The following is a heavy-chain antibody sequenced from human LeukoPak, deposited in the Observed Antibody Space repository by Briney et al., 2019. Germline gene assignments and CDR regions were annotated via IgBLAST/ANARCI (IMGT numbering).Heavy chain of an antibody. J-gene: IGHJ4*02. CDR3: AKSKFPYDTNGWHGYFDF. CDR1: GFTFSSYA. CDR2: ISGSGGST. Sequence: GGSLRLSCAASGFTFSSYAMSWVRQAPGKGLERVSSISGSGGSTYYADSVKGRFTISRDNSKNTLSLQVNSLRADDTAVYYCAKSKFPYDTNGWHGYFDFWGQGTLVTVSS. V-gene: IGHV3-23*01. D-gene: IGHD3-22*01.